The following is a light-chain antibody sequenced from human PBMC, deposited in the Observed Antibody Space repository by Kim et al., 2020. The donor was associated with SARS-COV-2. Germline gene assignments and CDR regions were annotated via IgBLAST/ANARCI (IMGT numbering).Light chain of an antibody. J-gene: IGKJ2*01. CDR1: QSVASNL. CDR2: GTS. V-gene: IGKV3-20*01. Sequence: EIVLTQSPATLSLSPGERATLSCRASQSVASNLLAWLQQTPGQPTRLLLYGTSSRATGIPDRFSASESGTDFTLTISRQGPEDFAVYCCQQNDWSPYTFGQGTKLEI. CDR3: QQNDWSPYT.